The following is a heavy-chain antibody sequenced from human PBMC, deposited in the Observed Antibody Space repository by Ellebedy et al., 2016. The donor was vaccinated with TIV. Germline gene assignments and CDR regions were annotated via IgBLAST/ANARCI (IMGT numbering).Heavy chain of an antibody. CDR2: IYYSGST. CDR1: GGSISSYY. V-gene: IGHV4-59*01. J-gene: IGHJ3*02. CDR3: ARVVWQLPVSYAFDI. D-gene: IGHD2-15*01. Sequence: MPSETLSLTCTVSGGSISSYYWSWNRQPPGKGLEWIGYIYYSGSTNYNPSLKSRVTISVDTSKNQFSLKLTSVTAADTAVYYCARVVWQLPVSYAFDIWGQGTMVTVSS.